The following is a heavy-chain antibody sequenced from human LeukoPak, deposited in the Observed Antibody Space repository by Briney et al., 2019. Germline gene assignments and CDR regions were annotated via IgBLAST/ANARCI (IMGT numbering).Heavy chain of an antibody. CDR3: ARGTSRIPLNY. Sequence: PGRSLRLSCAASEFTFSNYAMYWVRQAPGKGLEGVAVIWYDGSNKNYADSVKGRFTISRDNSKKTLYLQMNSLRAEDTAVYYCARGTSRIPLNYWGQGTLVTVSS. CDR2: IWYDGSNK. J-gene: IGHJ4*02. V-gene: IGHV3-33*01. CDR1: EFTFSNYA. D-gene: IGHD2-15*01.